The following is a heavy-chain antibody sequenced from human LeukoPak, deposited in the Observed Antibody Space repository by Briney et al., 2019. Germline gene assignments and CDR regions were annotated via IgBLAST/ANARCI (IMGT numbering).Heavy chain of an antibody. Sequence: TGESLKISCKGSGYNFTSYWISWVRQVPGKGLEWMGRIDPSDSYTNYSPSCQGHVTISADKSISTAYLQWSSLKASDTAMYYCARHESKSIAAATPWGQGTLVTVSS. CDR2: IDPSDSYT. J-gene: IGHJ5*02. CDR3: ARHESKSIAAATP. CDR1: GYNFTSYW. V-gene: IGHV5-10-1*01. D-gene: IGHD6-13*01.